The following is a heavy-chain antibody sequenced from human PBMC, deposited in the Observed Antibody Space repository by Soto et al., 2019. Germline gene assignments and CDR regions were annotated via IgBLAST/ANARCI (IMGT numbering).Heavy chain of an antibody. CDR3: ARLWSFSTTHYYYYMDV. V-gene: IGHV5-51*01. D-gene: IGHD1-1*01. J-gene: IGHJ6*03. CDR1: GYSFTSYW. Sequence: PGESLKISCKGSGYSFTSYWIGWVRQMPGKGLEWMGIIYPGDSDTRYSPSFQGQVTISADKSISTAYLQWSSLKASDTAMYYCARLWSFSTTHYYYYMDVWGKGTTVTVSS. CDR2: IYPGDSDT.